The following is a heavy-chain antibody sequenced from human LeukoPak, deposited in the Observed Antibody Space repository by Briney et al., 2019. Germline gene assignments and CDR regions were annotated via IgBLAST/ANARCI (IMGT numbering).Heavy chain of an antibody. CDR2: IFYSGST. V-gene: IGHV4-39*07. Sequence: SETLSLTCAVSGGSISTSSYYWGWVRQPPGKGLEWIGNIFYSGSTYYSPSLKSRVTISLDTSRNQFSLKLSSVTAADTAVYYCASQTRTDYYDSSGQSMDYWGQGTLVTVSS. J-gene: IGHJ4*02. D-gene: IGHD3-22*01. CDR3: ASQTRTDYYDSSGQSMDY. CDR1: GGSISTSSYY.